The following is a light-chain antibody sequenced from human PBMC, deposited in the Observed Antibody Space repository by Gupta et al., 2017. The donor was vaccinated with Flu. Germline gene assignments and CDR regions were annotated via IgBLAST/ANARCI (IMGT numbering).Light chain of an antibody. J-gene: IGKJ2*02. Sequence: DIQLTQSPSSLSASVGDRVTIPCRTSHDIGSWLGWYQQKPGEAPKLLIYSTSNLHSGVPSRFSGSRSGTDFTLTISGLQPEDSATYFCQQANNFPRTFGQGTTLEI. CDR3: QQANNFPRT. CDR1: HDIGSW. CDR2: STS. V-gene: IGKV1-12*01.